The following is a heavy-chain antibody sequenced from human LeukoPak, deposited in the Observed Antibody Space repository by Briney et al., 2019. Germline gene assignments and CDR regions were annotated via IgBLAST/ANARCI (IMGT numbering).Heavy chain of an antibody. CDR2: IIPIFGIA. CDR3: ARDASSSSSTQEGP. V-gene: IGHV1-69*04. Sequence: SVKVSCKASGGTFSSYAISWVRQAPGQGLEWMGRIIPIFGIANYAQKFQGRVTITADKSTSTAYMELSSLRSEDTAVYYCARDASSSSSTQEGPWGQGTLVTVSS. CDR1: GGTFSSYA. J-gene: IGHJ5*02. D-gene: IGHD6-6*01.